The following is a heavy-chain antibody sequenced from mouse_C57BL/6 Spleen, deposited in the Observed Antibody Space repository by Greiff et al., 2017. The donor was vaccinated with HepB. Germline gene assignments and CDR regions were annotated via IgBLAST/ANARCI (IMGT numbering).Heavy chain of an antibody. CDR1: GYTFTEYT. V-gene: IGHV1-62-2*01. Sequence: QVQLKESGAELVKPGASVKLSCKASGYTFTEYTIHWVKQRSGQGLEWIGWFYPGSGSIKYNEKFKDKATLTADKSSSTVYMELSRLTSEDSAVYFCARHEDGSGSSHYAMDYWGQGTSVTVSS. J-gene: IGHJ4*01. CDR2: FYPGSGSI. CDR3: ARHEDGSGSSHYAMDY. D-gene: IGHD1-1*01.